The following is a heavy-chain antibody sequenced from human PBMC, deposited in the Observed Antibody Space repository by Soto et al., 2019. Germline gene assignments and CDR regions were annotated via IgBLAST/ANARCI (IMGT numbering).Heavy chain of an antibody. CDR1: GFTFSNYG. V-gene: IGHV3-33*01. CDR2: IWHDGSQK. Sequence: QVQLVESGGGVVQPGTSLRLSCVATGFTFSNYGIHWVRQAPGRGLELVAVIWHDGSQKYLADTVRGRFTISRDNSKNTVYLQMNSLRAEDTAVYYCEGRDDPFHVWGQGTMVTVSS. J-gene: IGHJ3*01. CDR3: EGRDDPFHV.